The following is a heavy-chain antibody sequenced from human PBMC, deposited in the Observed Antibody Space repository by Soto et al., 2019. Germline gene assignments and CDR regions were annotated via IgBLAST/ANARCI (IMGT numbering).Heavy chain of an antibody. CDR1: GYTFTSYY. Sequence: ASVKVSCKSSGYTFTSYYMHWVRQAPGQGLEWMGIINPSGGNTNYAQKLQGRVTMTTDTSTSTAYMELRSLRSDDTAVYYCARVLQVVPAKNDFWSGLKVPFDYWGQGTLVTVSS. J-gene: IGHJ4*02. V-gene: IGHV1-46*01. D-gene: IGHD3-3*01. CDR3: ARVLQVVPAKNDFWSGLKVPFDY. CDR2: INPSGGNT.